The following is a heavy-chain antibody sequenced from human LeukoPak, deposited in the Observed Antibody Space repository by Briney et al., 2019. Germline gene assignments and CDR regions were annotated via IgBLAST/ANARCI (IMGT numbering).Heavy chain of an antibody. J-gene: IGHJ6*02. CDR3: ARNGGRGPNYYYGMDV. V-gene: IGHV1-2*04. D-gene: IGHD2-8*01. CDR2: INPNSGGT. CDR1: GYTFISYY. Sequence: ASVKVSCKASGYTFISYYMHWVRQAPGQGLEWMGIINPNSGGTNYAQKFQGWVTMTRDTSISTAYMELSRLRSDDTAVYYCARNGGRGPNYYYGMDVWGQGTTVTVSS.